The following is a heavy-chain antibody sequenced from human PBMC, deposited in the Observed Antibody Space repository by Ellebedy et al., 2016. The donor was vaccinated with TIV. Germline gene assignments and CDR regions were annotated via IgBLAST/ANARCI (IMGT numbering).Heavy chain of an antibody. V-gene: IGHV3-30*03. D-gene: IGHD3-10*01. CDR1: GFTFRSHG. Sequence: GGSLRLSXVASGFTFRSHGIYWVRQAPGKGLEWVAVISSDGSNKYYADSVKGRFTISRDNSKNPLYLQMNSLRTDDMAVYYCARGGSSGSSDYWGQGTLVTVSS. J-gene: IGHJ4*02. CDR3: ARGGSSGSSDY. CDR2: ISSDGSNK.